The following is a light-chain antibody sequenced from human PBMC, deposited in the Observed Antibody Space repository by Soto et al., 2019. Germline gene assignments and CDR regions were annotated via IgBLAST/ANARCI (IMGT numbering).Light chain of an antibody. CDR1: QGISGW. J-gene: IGKJ4*01. Sequence: DIQMTQSPSFVSASVGDRVTITCRASQGISGWLAWYQHKPGRAPKLLIHAASSLESGVPSRFSGSGSGTDFTLTISSLQPEDFATYYCQQPASFPLTFGGGTKVEIK. V-gene: IGKV1-12*01. CDR2: AAS. CDR3: QQPASFPLT.